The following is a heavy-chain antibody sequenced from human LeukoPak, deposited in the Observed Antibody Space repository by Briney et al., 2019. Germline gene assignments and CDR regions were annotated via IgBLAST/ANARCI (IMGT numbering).Heavy chain of an antibody. CDR2: INPNSGGT. CDR1: GYTFTGYY. CDR3: AREGLTGYEYDY. D-gene: IGHD3-9*01. V-gene: IGHV1-2*02. J-gene: IGHJ4*02. Sequence: ASVKASCKASGYTFTGYYMHWVRQAPGQGLEWMGWINPNSGGTNYAQKFQGRVTMTRDTSISTAYMELSRLRSDDTAVYYCAREGLTGYEYDYWGQGTLVTVSS.